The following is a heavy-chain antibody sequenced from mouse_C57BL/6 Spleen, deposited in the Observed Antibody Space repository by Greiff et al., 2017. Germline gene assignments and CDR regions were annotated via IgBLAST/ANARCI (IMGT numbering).Heavy chain of an antibody. J-gene: IGHJ1*03. Sequence: VQLKESGPSLVRPSQTLSINSDCYWIWIRQFPGNKLEYIGYTFYSGITYYNPSLESRTYITRDTSKNQFSLKLSSVTTEDTATYYCARGSPNWYFDVWGTGTTVTVSS. CDR1: INSDCY. CDR2: TFYSGIT. CDR3: ARGSPNWYFDV. V-gene: IGHV3-3*01.